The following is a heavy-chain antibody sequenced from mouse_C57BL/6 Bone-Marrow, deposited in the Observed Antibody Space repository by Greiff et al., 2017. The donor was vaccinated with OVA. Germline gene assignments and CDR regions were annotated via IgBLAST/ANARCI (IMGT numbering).Heavy chain of an antibody. Sequence: VQLQQPGAELVKPGASVKLSCKASGYTFTNYWMHWVKQRPGQGLEWIGMIHPNSGSTNYNEKFKSKATLTVDKSSSTAYMQLSSLTSEDSAVYYSARGDSNYDFDYWGQGTTLTVSS. V-gene: IGHV1-64*01. J-gene: IGHJ2*01. CDR3: ARGDSNYDFDY. D-gene: IGHD2-5*01. CDR2: IHPNSGST. CDR1: GYTFTNYW.